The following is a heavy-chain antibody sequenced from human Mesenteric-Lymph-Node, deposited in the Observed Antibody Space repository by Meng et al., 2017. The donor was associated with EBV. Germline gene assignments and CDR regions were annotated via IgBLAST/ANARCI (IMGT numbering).Heavy chain of an antibody. CDR3: ATNDNYRNDY. CDR2: IYYTGHT. D-gene: IGHD5-24*01. Sequence: LLQGSGPGLVKSSQTLSLTCTVSGGSISSGNYYWNWIRQHPGKGLEWIGYIYYTGHTYYNPSLRSRVTISIDTSKNQFSLSLHSVTAADTAVYYCATNDNYRNDYWGQGTLVTVSS. J-gene: IGHJ4*02. V-gene: IGHV4-31*03. CDR1: GGSISSGNYY.